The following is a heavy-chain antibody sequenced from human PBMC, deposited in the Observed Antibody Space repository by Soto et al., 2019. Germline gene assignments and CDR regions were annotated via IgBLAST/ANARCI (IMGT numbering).Heavy chain of an antibody. J-gene: IGHJ4*02. D-gene: IGHD5-18*01. V-gene: IGHV1-18*01. Sequence: SXKVSFMASGYTXTSYGIRLVRQAPGQGLEWMGWISAYNCNTNYAQKLQGRVTMTTDTSTRTAYMELRSLRSDDTSVYYCAKAGGRGYSYGYFDYWGQGTLGTVSS. CDR2: ISAYNCNT. CDR1: GYTXTSYG. CDR3: AKAGGRGYSYGYFDY.